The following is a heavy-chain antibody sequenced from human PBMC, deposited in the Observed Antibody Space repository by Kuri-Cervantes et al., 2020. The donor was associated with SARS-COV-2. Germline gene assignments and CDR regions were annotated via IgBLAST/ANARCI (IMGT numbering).Heavy chain of an antibody. V-gene: IGHV1-46*03. Sequence: AVPVTCKASAYAVASYYVHWVRHAPGQGLEWMGIIDPSGGSTTYAQKFQGRVTMTRDTSTSTVYMELSSLRSGDTAVYYGARASVGATNRCAFVIGGPGTMVNVSS. D-gene: IGHD1-26*01. CDR1: AYAVASYY. CDR3: ARASVGATNRCAFVI. CDR2: IDPSGGST. J-gene: IGHJ3*02.